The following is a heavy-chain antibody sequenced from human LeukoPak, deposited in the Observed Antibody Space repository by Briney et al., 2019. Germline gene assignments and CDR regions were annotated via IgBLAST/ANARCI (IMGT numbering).Heavy chain of an antibody. CDR3: VRWFGNIAAFDI. J-gene: IGHJ3*02. CDR2: LYYNDNT. V-gene: IGHV4-39*01. CDR1: GGSISSRTYH. D-gene: IGHD3-10*01. Sequence: PSETLSLTCTVSGGSISSRTYHWAWIRQPPGKGLEWTGTLYYNDNTYYNPSLKSRVTISVDTSKKQFSLKLTSVTAADTAVYYCVRWFGNIAAFDIWGQGTMVTVSS.